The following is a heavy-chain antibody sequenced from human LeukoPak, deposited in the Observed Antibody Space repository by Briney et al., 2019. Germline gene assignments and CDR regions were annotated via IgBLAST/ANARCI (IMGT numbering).Heavy chain of an antibody. Sequence: PLASVKVSCKASGYTFRGNYIHWLRQAPGQGLEWMGWIDANNGDTKSAQKFQGRVTMSRETSISTAYMDLSSLSPAAAAVHYCARDPYSVTLYFFDYWGQGTLVTVSS. CDR1: GYTFRGNY. CDR3: ARDPYSVTLYFFDY. J-gene: IGHJ4*02. V-gene: IGHV1-2*02. D-gene: IGHD4-11*01. CDR2: IDANNGDT.